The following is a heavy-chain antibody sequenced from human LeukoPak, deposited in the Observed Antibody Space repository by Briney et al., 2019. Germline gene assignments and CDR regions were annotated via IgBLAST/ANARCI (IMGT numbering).Heavy chain of an antibody. CDR3: AADSPHDAFDI. Sequence: SVKVSCNASGFTFTSSAMQWVRHARGQRLEWVGWIVVGSGNTNYAQKFQERVTITRDMYTSTAYMELSRLRSEDTAVYYCAADSPHDAFDIWGQGTMVTVSS. CDR2: IVVGSGNT. J-gene: IGHJ3*02. CDR1: GFTFTSSA. V-gene: IGHV1-58*02.